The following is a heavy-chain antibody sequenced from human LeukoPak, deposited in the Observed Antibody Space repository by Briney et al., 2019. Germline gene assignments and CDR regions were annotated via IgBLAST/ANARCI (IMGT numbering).Heavy chain of an antibody. CDR2: IYHSGST. J-gene: IGHJ4*02. D-gene: IGHD2-2*01. CDR1: GYSISSGYY. Sequence: PSETPSLTCAVSGYSISSGYYWGWIRQPPGKGLEWIGSIYHSGSTYYNPSLKSRVTISVDTSKNQFSLKLSSVTAADTAVYYCARLKPVPAAIPYFDYWGQGTLVTVSS. V-gene: IGHV4-38-2*01. CDR3: ARLKPVPAAIPYFDY.